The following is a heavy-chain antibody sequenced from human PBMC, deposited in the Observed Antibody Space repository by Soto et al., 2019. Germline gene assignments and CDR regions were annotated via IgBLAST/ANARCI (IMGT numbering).Heavy chain of an antibody. CDR2: IYYSGST. J-gene: IGHJ4*02. D-gene: IGHD2-2*01. Sequence: SETLSLTCTVSGGSISSGDYYWSWIRQPPGKGLEWIGYIYYSGSTYYNPSLKSRVIISVDTSKNQFSLKLSSVTAADTAVYYCISDPSGSRVHWGQGTLVTVSS. CDR1: GGSISSGDYY. V-gene: IGHV4-30-4*01. CDR3: ISDPSGSRVH.